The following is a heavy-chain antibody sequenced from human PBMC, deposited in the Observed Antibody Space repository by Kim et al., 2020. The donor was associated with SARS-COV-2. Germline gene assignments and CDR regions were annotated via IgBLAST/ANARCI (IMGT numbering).Heavy chain of an antibody. CDR2: IRSKANSYAT. V-gene: IGHV3-73*01. J-gene: IGHJ5*02. CDR1: GFTFSGSA. D-gene: IGHD3-22*01. Sequence: GGSLRLSCAASGFTFSGSAMHWVRQASGKGLEWVGRIRSKANSYATAYAASVKGRFTISRDDSKNTAYLQMNSLKTEDTAVYYCTRPWGITMTPEDWFDPWGQGTLVTVSS. CDR3: TRPWGITMTPEDWFDP.